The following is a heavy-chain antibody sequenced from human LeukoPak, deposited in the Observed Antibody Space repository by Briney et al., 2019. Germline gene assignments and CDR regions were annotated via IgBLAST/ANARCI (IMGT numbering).Heavy chain of an antibody. Sequence: ASVKVSCKASGYTFTGYYMHWVRQAPGQGLEWMGWINPNSGGTNYAQKFQGRVTMTRDTSISTAYMELSRLRSDDTAVYYCARGWVYYYDSSGYPNFDYWGQGTLVTVSS. D-gene: IGHD3-22*01. CDR1: GYTFTGYY. J-gene: IGHJ4*02. CDR3: ARGWVYYYDSSGYPNFDY. CDR2: INPNSGGT. V-gene: IGHV1-2*02.